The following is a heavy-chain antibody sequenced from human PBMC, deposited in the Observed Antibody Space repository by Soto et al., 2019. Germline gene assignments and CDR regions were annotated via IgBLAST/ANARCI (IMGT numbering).Heavy chain of an antibody. CDR2: IWFDGSTT. CDR3: AKTHNYYGRSGHYYGDGGFDY. D-gene: IGHD3-22*01. CDR1: GFIFKNFG. J-gene: IGHJ4*02. Sequence: QVYLAESGGGVVQPGGSLRLSCAASGFIFKNFGMHWVRQAPGKGLEWVTVIWFDGSTTYYADSVKGRCTISRDNSKNTLYLEINSLRAEDTAVYYCAKTHNYYGRSGHYYGDGGFDYWVKGTRVTVSS. V-gene: IGHV3-33*03.